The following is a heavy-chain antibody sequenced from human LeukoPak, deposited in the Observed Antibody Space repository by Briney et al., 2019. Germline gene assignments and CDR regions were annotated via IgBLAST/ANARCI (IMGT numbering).Heavy chain of an antibody. CDR3: ARDDSRYCSSTSCFPNWFDP. CDR1: GFTFSSYA. Sequence: PGRSLRLSCAASGFTFSSYAMHWVRQAPGKGLEWVAVISYDGSNKYYADSVKGRFTISGDNSKNTLYLQMNSLRAEDTAVYYCARDDSRYCSSTSCFPNWFDPWGQGTLVTVSS. V-gene: IGHV3-30-3*01. D-gene: IGHD2-2*01. CDR2: ISYDGSNK. J-gene: IGHJ5*02.